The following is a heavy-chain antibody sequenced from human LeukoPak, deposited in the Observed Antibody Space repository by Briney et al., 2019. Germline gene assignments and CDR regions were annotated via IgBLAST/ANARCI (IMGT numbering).Heavy chain of an antibody. J-gene: IGHJ6*03. V-gene: IGHV4-39*01. Sequence: SETLSLTCTVSGGSISSSSYYWGWIRQPPGKGLEWIGSIYYSGSTYYNPSLKSRVTISVDTSKNQFSLKLSSVTAADTAVYYCASTSSGYYYYYMDVWGKGTTVTISS. CDR2: IYYSGST. D-gene: IGHD6-19*01. CDR1: GGSISSSSYY. CDR3: ASTSSGYYYYYMDV.